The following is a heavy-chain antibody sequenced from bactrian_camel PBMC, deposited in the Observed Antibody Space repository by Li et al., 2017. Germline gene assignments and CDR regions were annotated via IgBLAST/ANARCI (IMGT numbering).Heavy chain of an antibody. CDR2: IDNDGVL. V-gene: IGHV3S53*01. CDR1: GATYCEYD. Sequence: HVQLVESGGGSAQPGGSLKLSCKATGATYCEYDMSWYRQSPGKDREFVATIDNDGVLRYAESVKGRFSISQDNGKNTGYLQMDSLKPEDTAMYYCKVDDPQPIFDGTLLCGPLTHPGDPGHRL. D-gene: IGHD7*01. J-gene: IGHJ4*01.